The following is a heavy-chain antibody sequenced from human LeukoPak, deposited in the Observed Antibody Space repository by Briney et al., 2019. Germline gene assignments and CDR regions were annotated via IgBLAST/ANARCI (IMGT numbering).Heavy chain of an antibody. Sequence: PGGSLRLSCAASGFTFSSYAMSWVRQAPGKGLEWVSAISGSGGSTYYADSVKGRFTVSRDNSKNTLYLQMNSLRAEDTAVYYCAKVEGMIVVVITFVFDYWGQGTLVTVSS. CDR1: GFTFSSYA. CDR3: AKVEGMIVVVITFVFDY. CDR2: ISGSGGST. D-gene: IGHD3-22*01. V-gene: IGHV3-23*01. J-gene: IGHJ4*02.